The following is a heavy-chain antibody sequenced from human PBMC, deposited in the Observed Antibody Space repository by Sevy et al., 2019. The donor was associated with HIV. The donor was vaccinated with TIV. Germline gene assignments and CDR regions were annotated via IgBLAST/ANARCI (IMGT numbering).Heavy chain of an antibody. CDR1: GYTFTDYY. CDR3: ARLTTKPTSDLYGMDV. CDR2: INPNDGVT. J-gene: IGHJ6*02. V-gene: IGHV1-2*02. D-gene: IGHD4-17*01. Sequence: ASVKVSCKASGYTFTDYYIHWVRQAPGQGLEWMAWINPNDGVTNYAQRFQGGVTVTRDTSDSTAYMELRGLRYDDTAIYYCARLTTKPTSDLYGMDVWGQGTTVTVSS.